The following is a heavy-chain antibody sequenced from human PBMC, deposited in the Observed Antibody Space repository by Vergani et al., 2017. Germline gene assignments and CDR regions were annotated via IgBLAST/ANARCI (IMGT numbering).Heavy chain of an antibody. J-gene: IGHJ4*02. CDR3: ASSGYSGYDPFDY. Sequence: VQLVESGGVVVQPGGSLRLSCAASGFTFSDYYMSWIRQAPGKGLEWVSYISSSSSYTNYADSVKGRFTISRDNAKNSLYLQMNSLRAEDTAVYYCASSGYSGYDPFDYWGQGTLVTVSS. D-gene: IGHD5-12*01. CDR1: GFTFSDYY. V-gene: IGHV3-11*05. CDR2: ISSSSSYT.